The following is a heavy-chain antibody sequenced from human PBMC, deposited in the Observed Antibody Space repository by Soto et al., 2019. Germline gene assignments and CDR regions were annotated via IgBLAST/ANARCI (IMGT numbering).Heavy chain of an antibody. Sequence: PSETLSLTCTVSGGSVSSYYWSWIRQPPGKGLEWIGEINHSGSTNYSPSFQGHVTISADKSISTAYLQWSSLKASDTAMYYCARLTTMIVGDFFDYWGQGTLVTVSS. D-gene: IGHD3-22*01. CDR3: ARLTTMIVGDFFDY. J-gene: IGHJ4*02. CDR1: GGSVSSYY. CDR2: INHSGST. V-gene: IGHV4-34*01.